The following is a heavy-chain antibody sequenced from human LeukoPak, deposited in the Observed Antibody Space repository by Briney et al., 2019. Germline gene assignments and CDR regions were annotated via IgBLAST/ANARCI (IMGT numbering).Heavy chain of an antibody. CDR3: ARHDPSSGYYYYYGMDV. CDR1: GFTFSSYS. V-gene: IGHV3-21*01. Sequence: GGSLRLSCAASGFTFSSYSMNWVRQAPGKGLEWVSSISSSSSYIYYADSVKGRFTISRDNAKNSLYLQMNSLRAEDTAVYYCARHDPSSGYYYYYGMDVWGQGTTVTVSS. CDR2: ISSSSSYI. D-gene: IGHD6-25*01. J-gene: IGHJ6*02.